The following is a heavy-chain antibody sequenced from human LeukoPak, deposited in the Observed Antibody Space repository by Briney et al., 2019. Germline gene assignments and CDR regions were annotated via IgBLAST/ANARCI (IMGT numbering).Heavy chain of an antibody. V-gene: IGHV4-38-2*02. D-gene: IGHD6-13*01. CDR2: IYHSGST. CDR3: AQGYSSSWYGAFDI. J-gene: IGHJ3*02. CDR1: GYSISSGYY. Sequence: SETLSLTCTVSGYSISSGYYWGWIRQPPGKGLEWIGSIYHSGSTYYNPSLNNRVTISVDTSKNQFSLKLSSVTAADTAVYYCAQGYSSSWYGAFDIWGQGTMVTVSS.